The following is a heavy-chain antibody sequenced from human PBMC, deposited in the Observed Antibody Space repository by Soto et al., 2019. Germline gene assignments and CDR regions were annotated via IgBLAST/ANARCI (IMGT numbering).Heavy chain of an antibody. CDR3: VRDLDGSGSYYTDY. Sequence: ASVKVSCKASGYNFINYGITWVRQAPGQGLEWMGWISVHNGNIKYAQKLQGRVTMTTDTSTSTAYMELRSLRSDDTAVYYCVRDLDGSGSYYTDYWGPGNVVTVSS. CDR2: ISVHNGNI. CDR1: GYNFINYG. V-gene: IGHV1-18*01. D-gene: IGHD3-10*01. J-gene: IGHJ4*02.